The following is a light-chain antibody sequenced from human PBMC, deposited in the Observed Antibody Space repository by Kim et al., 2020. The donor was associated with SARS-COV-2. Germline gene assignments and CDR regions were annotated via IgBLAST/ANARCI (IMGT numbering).Light chain of an antibody. CDR2: KAS. V-gene: IGKV1-5*03. Sequence: DIQMTQSPSTLSASVGDRVTITCRASQSISSYLAWYQQKPGKAPKLLIYKASSLESGVPSRFIGSGSGTEFTLTISSLQPDDFATYYCQQYNSYSRTFGQGTKVDIK. CDR1: QSISSY. CDR3: QQYNSYSRT. J-gene: IGKJ1*01.